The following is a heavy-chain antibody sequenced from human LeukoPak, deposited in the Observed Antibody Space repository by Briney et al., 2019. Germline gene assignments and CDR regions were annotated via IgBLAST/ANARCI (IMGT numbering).Heavy chain of an antibody. D-gene: IGHD3-10*01. CDR3: ATDRGGMVRGVIYYFDF. CDR2: ITGSGSST. CDR1: VFTFSKYA. J-gene: IGHJ4*02. V-gene: IGHV3-23*01. Sequence: GGSLRVSCAASVFTFSKYAMSWVRQSPRKGMEWLSTITGSGSSTYYADSVKGRFTISRENSKNTLYLQMDSLRAEDTALYYCATDRGGMVRGVIYYFDFWGQGSLVTVSS.